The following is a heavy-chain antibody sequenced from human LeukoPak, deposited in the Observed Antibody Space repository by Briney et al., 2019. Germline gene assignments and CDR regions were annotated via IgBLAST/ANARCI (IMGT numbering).Heavy chain of an antibody. CDR1: GFTFNTYA. Sequence: GRSLRLSCAASGFTFNTYALHWVRQAPGKGLEWVAVISYDGSSKYYTDSVKGRFTISRDISKSTLYLQMNTLRADDTAVYFCARDLMATIYYYYGMDVWGRGTTVTVSS. J-gene: IGHJ6*02. CDR2: ISYDGSSK. CDR3: ARDLMATIYYYYGMDV. V-gene: IGHV3-30-3*01. D-gene: IGHD5-24*01.